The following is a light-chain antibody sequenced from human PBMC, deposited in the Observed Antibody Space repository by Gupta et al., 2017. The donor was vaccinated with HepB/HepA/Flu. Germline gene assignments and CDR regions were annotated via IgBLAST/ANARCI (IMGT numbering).Light chain of an antibody. CDR1: QNIFYSSNNKNN. CDR2: WAS. CDR3: QQDDSSPTS. J-gene: IGKJ1*01. V-gene: IGKV4-1*01. Sequence: DIVMTQSPDALAVSLGERATINCRSSQNIFYSSNNKNNLAWYRQKPGQPPELLITWASTRDSGVPDRFSGGGSGTDFTLSISSLQAEDVAVYYCQQDDSSPTSFGQGTRVEIK.